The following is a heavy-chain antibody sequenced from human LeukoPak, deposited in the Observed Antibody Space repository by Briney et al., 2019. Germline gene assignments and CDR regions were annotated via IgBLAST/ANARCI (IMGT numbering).Heavy chain of an antibody. D-gene: IGHD5-12*01. CDR1: GYTFTGYW. V-gene: IGHV1-46*01. Sequence: ASVTVSCKAFGYTFTGYWMHWVRQAPGQGPEWMGVISPSGGSTIYAQKFKGRVTLTRDMSTSTDYLELSSLRSEDTAVYYCAKVGGLISVATEDWGQGTLVTVSS. CDR3: AKVGGLISVATED. J-gene: IGHJ4*02. CDR2: ISPSGGST.